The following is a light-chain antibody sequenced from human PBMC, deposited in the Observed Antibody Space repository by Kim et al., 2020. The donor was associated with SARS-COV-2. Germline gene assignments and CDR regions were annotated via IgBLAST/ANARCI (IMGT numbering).Light chain of an antibody. CDR3: QQTDTIPYT. Sequence: SASVGDRVTITCRASQSISSYLNWYQQKPGEAPRLLIYAASNLQSGVPSRFSGSGSETDFTLTITTLQPEDFATYSCQQTDTIPYTFGQGTKLEIK. J-gene: IGKJ2*01. V-gene: IGKV1-39*01. CDR1: QSISSY. CDR2: AAS.